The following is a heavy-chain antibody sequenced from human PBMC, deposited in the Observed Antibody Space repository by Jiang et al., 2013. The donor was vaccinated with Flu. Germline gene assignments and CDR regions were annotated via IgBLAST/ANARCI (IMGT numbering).Heavy chain of an antibody. CDR3: ATSRRESGGSLSWFDP. Sequence: VQLVESGGGLVQPGGSLRLSCAASGFTFSSYWMNWVRQVSGKGLVWVSRINNDGTSTSYADSVKGRFTISRDNAKNTLYLQMNSLRAEDTAVYYCATSRRESGGSLSWFDPWGQGTLVTVSS. D-gene: IGHD2-15*01. CDR2: INNDGTST. V-gene: IGHV3-74*01. CDR1: GFTFSSYW. J-gene: IGHJ5*02.